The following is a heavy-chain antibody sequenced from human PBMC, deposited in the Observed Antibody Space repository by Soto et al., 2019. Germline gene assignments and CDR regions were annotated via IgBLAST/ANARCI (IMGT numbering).Heavy chain of an antibody. CDR2: IYYSGST. V-gene: IGHV4-59*01. CDR3: ARDVNFDYYDSSGYYWDVAFDI. D-gene: IGHD3-22*01. Sequence: SETLSLTCTVSGGSISSYYWSWIRQPPGKGLEWIGYIYYSGSTNYNPSLKSRVTISVDTSKNQFSLKLSSVTAADTAVYYCARDVNFDYYDSSGYYWDVAFDIWGQGTMVTVSS. CDR1: GGSISSYY. J-gene: IGHJ3*02.